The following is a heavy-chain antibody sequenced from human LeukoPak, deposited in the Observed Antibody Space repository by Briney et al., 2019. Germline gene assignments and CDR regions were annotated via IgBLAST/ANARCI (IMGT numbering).Heavy chain of an antibody. J-gene: IGHJ4*02. CDR3: ARKGDYGDLPDY. D-gene: IGHD4-17*01. Sequence: GGSLRLSCAASGFTFSGYSLTWIRQAPGKGLEWVSYISSSSSYTNYADSVKGRFTISRDNAKNSLYLQMNSLRAEDTAVYYCARKGDYGDLPDYWGQGTLVTVSS. CDR2: ISSSSSYT. V-gene: IGHV3-11*06. CDR1: GFTFSGYS.